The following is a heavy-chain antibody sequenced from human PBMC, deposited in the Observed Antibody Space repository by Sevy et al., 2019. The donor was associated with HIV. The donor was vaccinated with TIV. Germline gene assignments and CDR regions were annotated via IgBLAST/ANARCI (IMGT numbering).Heavy chain of an antibody. CDR1: GYSISSGYY. D-gene: IGHD3-16*01. CDR3: ARSVSGFDY. Sequence: SETLPLTCAVSGYSISSGYYWGWIRQPPGRGLEWIGSISHSGSTYYNPSLKGRFTISVDTSKNQFSLKLSSVTAADTAVHYCARSVSGFDYWGQGTLVTVSS. V-gene: IGHV4-38-2*01. CDR2: ISHSGST. J-gene: IGHJ4*02.